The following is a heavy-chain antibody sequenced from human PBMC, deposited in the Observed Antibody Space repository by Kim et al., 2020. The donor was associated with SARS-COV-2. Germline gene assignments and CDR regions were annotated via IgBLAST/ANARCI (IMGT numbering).Heavy chain of an antibody. V-gene: IGHV3-11*06. Sequence: RFTISRDNAKNSLYLQMSSLRAEDTAVYYCARSQDDFWSGRIADAENFQHWGQGTLVTVSS. D-gene: IGHD3-3*01. J-gene: IGHJ1*01. CDR3: ARSQDDFWSGRIADAENFQH.